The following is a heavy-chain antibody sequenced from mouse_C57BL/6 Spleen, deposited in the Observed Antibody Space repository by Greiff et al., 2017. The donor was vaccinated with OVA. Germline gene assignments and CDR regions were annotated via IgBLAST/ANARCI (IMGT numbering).Heavy chain of an antibody. CDR2: INPGSGGT. CDR3: ARTLYYDYDDVPFAY. V-gene: IGHV1-54*01. D-gene: IGHD2-4*01. J-gene: IGHJ3*01. Sequence: VKVVESGAELVRPGTSVKVSCKASGYAFTNYLIEWVKQRPGQGLEWIGVINPGSGGTNYNEKFKGKATLTADKSSSTAYMQLSSLTSEDSAVYFCARTLYYDYDDVPFAYWGQGTLVTVSA. CDR1: GYAFTNYL.